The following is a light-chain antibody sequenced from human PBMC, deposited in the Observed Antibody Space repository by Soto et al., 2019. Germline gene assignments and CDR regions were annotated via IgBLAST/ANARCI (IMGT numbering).Light chain of an antibody. J-gene: IGLJ3*02. Sequence: QSVLTQPASVSGSPGQSITISCTGTSSDVGGYNYVSWYQQHPGKAPKLIIYEVSNRPSGVSNRFSSSKSGNTASLTVSGLQAEDEADYYCSSYSSVTTLWVFGGGTKLTVL. CDR3: SSYSSVTTLWV. CDR1: SSDVGGYNY. V-gene: IGLV2-14*01. CDR2: EVS.